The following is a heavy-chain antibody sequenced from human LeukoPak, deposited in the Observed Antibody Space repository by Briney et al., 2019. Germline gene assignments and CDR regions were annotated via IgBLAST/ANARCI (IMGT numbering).Heavy chain of an antibody. V-gene: IGHV3-23*01. D-gene: IGHD1-14*01. CDR2: FSGSGGST. Sequence: PGGSLRLSCAASGFTFSTYAMSWVRQAPGKGLEWVSSFSGSGGSTYYADSVKGRFTISRDNSKNTLYLQMNSLRAEGTAVYYCAKSGLTRFDYWGQGTLVTVSS. CDR3: AKSGLTRFDY. J-gene: IGHJ4*02. CDR1: GFTFSTYA.